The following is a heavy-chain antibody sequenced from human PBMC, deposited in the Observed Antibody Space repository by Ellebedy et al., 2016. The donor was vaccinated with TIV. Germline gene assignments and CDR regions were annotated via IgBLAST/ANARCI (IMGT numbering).Heavy chain of an antibody. CDR3: ATRPTLRWPLSDF. V-gene: IGHV4-39*01. J-gene: IGHJ4*02. CDR2: IYYSGTT. Sequence: MPSETLSLTCTVSGGPISGSYYYWGWLRQPPGKGLEWIGSIYYSGTTYYSPSLRRRVAMAVDTSKNQFSLNVSSVTAADTAVYYCATRPTLRWPLSDFWGQGALVTVAS. D-gene: IGHD4-23*01. CDR1: GGPISGSYYY.